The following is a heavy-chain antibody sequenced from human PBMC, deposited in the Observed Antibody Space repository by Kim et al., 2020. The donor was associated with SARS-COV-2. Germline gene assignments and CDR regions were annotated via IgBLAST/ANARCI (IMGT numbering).Heavy chain of an antibody. CDR2: ICTSAEST. J-gene: IGHJ4*02. D-gene: IGHD3-3*01. V-gene: IGHV3-23*01. CDR1: GFTLSNNA. CDR3: AKDRGGSGRPVLDY. Sequence: GGSLRLSCAASGFTLSNNAMSWVRQAPGRGLEWVSTICTSAESTYYAGSVDGRFTISRDSAKNTLYLQMNTLRVDDTAVYYCAKDRGGSGRPVLDYWGQGALVTVSS.